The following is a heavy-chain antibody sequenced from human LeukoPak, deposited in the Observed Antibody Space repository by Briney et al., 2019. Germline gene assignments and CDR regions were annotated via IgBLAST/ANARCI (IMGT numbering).Heavy chain of an antibody. Sequence: GRSLRLSCAASGFTFSSYGMHWVRQAPGKGLEWVAVISNDGSTKKYADSVKGRFTISRDNSKNTLYVQMNSLRADDAAVYYCAKGRSSYPMDYIFDFWGQGTLVTVSS. V-gene: IGHV3-30*18. D-gene: IGHD3-16*02. CDR3: AKGRSSYPMDYIFDF. J-gene: IGHJ4*02. CDR2: ISNDGSTK. CDR1: GFTFSSYG.